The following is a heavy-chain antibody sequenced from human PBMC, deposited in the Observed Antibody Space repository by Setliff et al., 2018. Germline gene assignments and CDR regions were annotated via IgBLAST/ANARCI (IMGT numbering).Heavy chain of an antibody. D-gene: IGHD5-18*01. CDR2: IIPMFEKT. CDR3: ATFYGYNSLAWYSDL. V-gene: IGHV1-69*13. CDR1: GGTFRTYE. J-gene: IGHJ2*01. Sequence: ASVKVSCKVSGGTFRTYEINWVRQAPGQGFEWMGRIIPMFEKTNYAQKFQGRVTITADESTTTTYMELSSLRSDDTAVYYCATFYGYNSLAWYSDLWGRGTLVTVSS.